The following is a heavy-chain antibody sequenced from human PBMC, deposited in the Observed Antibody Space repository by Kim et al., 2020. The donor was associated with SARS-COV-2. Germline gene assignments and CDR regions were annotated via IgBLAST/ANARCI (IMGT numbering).Heavy chain of an antibody. V-gene: IGHV3-48*03. Sequence: KGRFTISRDNAVNSLYLQLDSLRAEDTAVYYCARDGDYYDSAGYPDYFDSWGQGTLVTVSS. J-gene: IGHJ4*02. CDR3: ARDGDYYDSAGYPDYFDS. D-gene: IGHD3-22*01.